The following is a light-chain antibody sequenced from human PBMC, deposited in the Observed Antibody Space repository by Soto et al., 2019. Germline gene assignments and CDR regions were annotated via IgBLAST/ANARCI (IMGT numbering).Light chain of an antibody. CDR3: QQSYSTPLT. CDR2: TAS. Sequence: DIQMTQSPSSLSASVGDRVTITCRASQGISNYLAWYQQKPGKVPKLLIYTASTLRSGVPSRFSGSGSGTDFTLTISSLQPEDFATYYCQQSYSTPLTFGGGTKVDIK. J-gene: IGKJ4*01. V-gene: IGKV1-27*01. CDR1: QGISNY.